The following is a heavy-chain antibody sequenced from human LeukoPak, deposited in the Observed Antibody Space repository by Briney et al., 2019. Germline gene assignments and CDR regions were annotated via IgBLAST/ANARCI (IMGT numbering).Heavy chain of an antibody. CDR2: VHPSEGT. J-gene: IGHJ4*02. V-gene: IGHV4-4*02. Sequence: SETLSLTCAVSGGSVSHSNWWTWVRQSPGKGLEWIGEVHPSEGTNYNPSLKSRVTISLDKSKNQFSLEQNSVTAADTAIYYCATYYVRSGYKLDYWGQGTLVTVSS. D-gene: IGHD5-12*01. CDR1: GGSVSHSNW. CDR3: ATYYVRSGYKLDY.